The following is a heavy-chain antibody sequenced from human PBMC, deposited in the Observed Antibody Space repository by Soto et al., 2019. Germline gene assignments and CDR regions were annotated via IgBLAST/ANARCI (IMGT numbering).Heavy chain of an antibody. J-gene: IGHJ4*02. CDR2: ISGSGGST. CDR1: GFTFSSYA. Sequence: EVQLLESGGGLVQPGGSLRLSCAASGFTFSSYAMSWVRQAPGKGLEWVSAISGSGGSTYYADSVKGRFTISRDNSKNTLYLQMNSLGAEDTAVYYCAKATGSSYYFDYWGQGTLVTVSS. D-gene: IGHD1-26*01. V-gene: IGHV3-23*01. CDR3: AKATGSSYYFDY.